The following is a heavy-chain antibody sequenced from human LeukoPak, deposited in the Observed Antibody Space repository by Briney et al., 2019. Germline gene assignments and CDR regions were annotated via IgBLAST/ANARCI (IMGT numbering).Heavy chain of an antibody. CDR2: IYYSGST. CDR3: ARTPSDDFWSGNNWFDP. Sequence: SETLSLTCTVSGGSISSHYWSWIRQPPGEGLEWIGYIYYSGSTNYNPSLKSRVTISVDTSKNQFSLKLSSVTAADTAVYYCARTPSDDFWSGNNWFDPWGQGTLVTVSS. V-gene: IGHV4-59*11. J-gene: IGHJ5*02. D-gene: IGHD3-3*01. CDR1: GGSISSHY.